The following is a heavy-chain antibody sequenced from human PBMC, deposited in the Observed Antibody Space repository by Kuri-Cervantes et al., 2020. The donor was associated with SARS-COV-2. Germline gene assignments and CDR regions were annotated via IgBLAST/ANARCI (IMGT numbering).Heavy chain of an antibody. D-gene: IGHD2-8*02. Sequence: GGSLRLSCAASGFTFSSYGMHWVRQAPGKGLEWVAVIWYDGSNKYYADSVKGRFTISRDNSKNTLYLQMNSLRAEDTAVYYCARFDAGLVVAFDIWGQGTTVTVSS. V-gene: IGHV3-33*01. CDR2: IWYDGSNK. J-gene: IGHJ3*02. CDR1: GFTFSSYG. CDR3: ARFDAGLVVAFDI.